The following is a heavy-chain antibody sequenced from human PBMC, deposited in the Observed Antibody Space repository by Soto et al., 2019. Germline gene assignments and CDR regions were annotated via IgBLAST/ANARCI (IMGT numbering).Heavy chain of an antibody. J-gene: IGHJ4*02. CDR2: ISWNSGSI. D-gene: IGHD4-17*01. Sequence: PGGSLRLSCAASGFTFDDYAMHWVRQAPGKGLEWVSGISWNSGSIGYADSVKGRFTISRDNAKNSLYLQMNSLRAEDTALYYCAKDPYGDFLSPDYWGQGTLVTVSS. CDR1: GFTFDDYA. V-gene: IGHV3-9*01. CDR3: AKDPYGDFLSPDY.